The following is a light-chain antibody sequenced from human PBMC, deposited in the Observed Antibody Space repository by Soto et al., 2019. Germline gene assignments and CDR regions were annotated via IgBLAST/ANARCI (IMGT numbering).Light chain of an antibody. Sequence: QSALTQPRSVSGSPGQSVTISCTGTSSDIGAYDFVSWHQHHPGKAPKVIIYDVTKRPSGVPDRFSGSKSGNTASLTISGLQAEDGADYHCCPYSGRYRLVFGGGTKLTVL. CDR1: SSDIGAYDF. CDR2: DVT. J-gene: IGLJ2*01. V-gene: IGLV2-11*01. CDR3: CPYSGRYRLV.